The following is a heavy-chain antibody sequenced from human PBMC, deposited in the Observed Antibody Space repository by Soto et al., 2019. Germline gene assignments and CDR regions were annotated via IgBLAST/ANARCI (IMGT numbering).Heavy chain of an antibody. D-gene: IGHD3-3*01. Sequence: SETLSLTCTVSGGAISGYYWTWIRQSAGKGLEWIGRIYSSGGTKYNPSLKSRVTMSLDTSKNQFSLRLSSVTAADTAVYYCARGQRFSDSFDPWGQGTLVTAPQ. J-gene: IGHJ5*02. V-gene: IGHV4-4*07. CDR3: ARGQRFSDSFDP. CDR2: IYSSGGT. CDR1: GGAISGYY.